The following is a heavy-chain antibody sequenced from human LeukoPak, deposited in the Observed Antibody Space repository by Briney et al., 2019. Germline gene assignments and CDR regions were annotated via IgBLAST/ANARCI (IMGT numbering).Heavy chain of an antibody. D-gene: IGHD6-6*01. CDR2: IYYSGST. V-gene: IGHV4-59*13. J-gene: IGHJ4*02. Sequence: SETLSLTCTVSGGTISSYYWSWIRQPPGKGLEWIGYIYYSGSTYDNPSLKSRVTISVDTSKNQFSLKLSSVTAADTAVYYCARDKGTSYLSSFDYWGQGTLVTVSS. CDR1: GGTISSYY. CDR3: ARDKGTSYLSSFDY.